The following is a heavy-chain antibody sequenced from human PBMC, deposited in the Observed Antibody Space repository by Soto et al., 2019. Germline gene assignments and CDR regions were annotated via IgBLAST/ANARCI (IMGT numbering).Heavy chain of an antibody. J-gene: IGHJ5*02. CDR2: ISAYNGNT. V-gene: IGHV1-18*04. CDR3: AAYYDFWSGYRWTFDP. D-gene: IGHD3-3*01. CDR1: GYTFTSYG. Sequence: ASVKVSCKASGYTFTSYGISWVRQAPGQGLEWMGWISAYNGNTNYAQKLQGRVTMTTDTSTSTAYMELRNLRSDDTAVYYCAAYYDFWSGYRWTFDPWGQGTLVTVSS.